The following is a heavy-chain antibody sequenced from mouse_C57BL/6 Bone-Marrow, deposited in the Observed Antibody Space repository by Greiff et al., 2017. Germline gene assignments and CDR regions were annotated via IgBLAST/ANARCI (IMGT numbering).Heavy chain of an antibody. CDR1: GYTFTSSG. J-gene: IGHJ3*01. D-gene: IGHD1-1*01. CDR3: ARTSWCSSWGAAWFAY. CDR2: IYPRSGNT. V-gene: IGHV1-81*01. Sequence: QVQLKQSGAELARPGASVKLSCKASGYTFTSSGISWVKQRTGQGLEWIGEIYPRSGNTYYNEKFKGKATLPADNSSSTAYMELRSLTSEDSAVYFCARTSWCSSWGAAWFAYWGQGTLVTVSA.